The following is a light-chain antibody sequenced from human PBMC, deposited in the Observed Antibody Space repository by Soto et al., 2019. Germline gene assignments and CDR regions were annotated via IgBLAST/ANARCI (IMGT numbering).Light chain of an antibody. CDR1: QSISSY. J-gene: IGKJ1*01. CDR2: ATS. CDR3: QQSYSTPRT. V-gene: IGKV1-39*01. Sequence: DIQMTQSPSSLSASVGDRVTITCRASQSISSYLNWYQQKPGKAPHLLIYATSTLQSGVPSRFSGYGSGTDFTLTISSLQPEDFATYYCQQSYSTPRTFGQGTKVEIK.